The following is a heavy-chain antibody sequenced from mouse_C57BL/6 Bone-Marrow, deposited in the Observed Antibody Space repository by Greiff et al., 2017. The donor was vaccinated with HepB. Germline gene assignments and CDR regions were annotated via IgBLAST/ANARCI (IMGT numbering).Heavy chain of an antibody. CDR1: GYTFTSYW. Sequence: QVQLKQPGAELVKPGASVKLSCKASGYTFTSYWMHWVKQRPGRGLEWIGRIDPNSGGTKYNEKFKSKATLTVDKPSSTTYMQRSSLTSEDSAVYYCARGDYYGSSYDWYFDVWGTGTTVTVSS. CDR3: ARGDYYGSSYDWYFDV. D-gene: IGHD1-1*01. J-gene: IGHJ1*03. CDR2: IDPNSGGT. V-gene: IGHV1-72*01.